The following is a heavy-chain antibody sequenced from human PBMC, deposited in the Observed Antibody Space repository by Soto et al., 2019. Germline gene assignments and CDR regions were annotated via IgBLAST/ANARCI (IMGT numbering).Heavy chain of an antibody. D-gene: IGHD3-10*01. CDR2: IYHSGST. J-gene: IGHJ6*02. CDR1: GGSISSGGYS. Sequence: SETLSLTCAVPGGSISSGGYSWSWIRQPPGKGLEWIGYIYHSGSTYYNPSLKSRVTISVDRSKNQFSLKLSSVTAADTAVYYCARATMVRGVSYYYYGIDVWGQGTTVT. V-gene: IGHV4-30-2*01. CDR3: ARATMVRGVSYYYYGIDV.